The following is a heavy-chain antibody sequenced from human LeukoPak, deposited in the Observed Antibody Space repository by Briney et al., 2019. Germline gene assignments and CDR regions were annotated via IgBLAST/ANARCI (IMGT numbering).Heavy chain of an antibody. CDR1: GFSFSSYE. D-gene: IGHD1-26*01. CDR3: ARGWDDGRHFHI. Sequence: PGGSLRLSCAASGFSFSSYEMNWVRQAPGKGLEWVSKIITGSTIHYADSVKGRFTISRDDAMNSLYLHMNSLRAEDTAIYYCARGWDDGRHFHIWGQGTMVTVSS. CDR2: IITGSTI. J-gene: IGHJ3*02. V-gene: IGHV3-48*03.